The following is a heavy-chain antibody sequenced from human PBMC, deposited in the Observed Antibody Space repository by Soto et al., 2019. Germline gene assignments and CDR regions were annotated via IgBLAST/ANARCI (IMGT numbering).Heavy chain of an antibody. D-gene: IGHD3-3*01. CDR2: INHSGST. V-gene: IGHV4-39*07. CDR3: ARGHPSPFGVVTYYYYGMDV. Sequence: SETLSLTCTVSGGSIRSGDYYWRWIRQPPGKGLEWIGEINHSGSTNYNPSLKSRVTISVDTSKNQFSLKLSSVTAADTAVYYCARGHPSPFGVVTYYYYGMDVWGQGTTVTVSS. J-gene: IGHJ6*02. CDR1: GGSIRSGDYY.